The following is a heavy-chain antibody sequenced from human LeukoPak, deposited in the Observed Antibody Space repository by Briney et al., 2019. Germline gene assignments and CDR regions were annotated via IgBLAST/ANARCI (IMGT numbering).Heavy chain of an antibody. CDR1: GFTFSSYA. J-gene: IGHJ4*02. V-gene: IGHV3-23*01. CDR3: AKGPLATAVTNLPEDY. D-gene: IGHD4-17*01. Sequence: PGGSLRLSCAASGFTFSSYAMSWVRQAPGKGLEWVSAISGSGGSTYYADSVKGRFTISRDNSKNTLYLQMNSLRAEDTAVYYCAKGPLATAVTNLPEDYWGQGTLVTVSS. CDR2: ISGSGGST.